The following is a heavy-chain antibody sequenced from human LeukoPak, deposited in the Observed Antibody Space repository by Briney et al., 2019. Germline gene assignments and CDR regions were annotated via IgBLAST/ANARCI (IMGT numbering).Heavy chain of an antibody. CDR1: GGSISSGGYY. CDR3: ARHIGYDSSGI. D-gene: IGHD3-22*01. V-gene: IGHV4-30-2*01. Sequence: SETLSLTCTVSGGSISSGGYYWSWIRQPPGKGLEWIGYTYHSGSTYYNPSLKSRVTISVDRSKNQFSLKLGSVTAADTAVYYCARHIGYDSSGIWGQGTLVTVSS. J-gene: IGHJ4*02. CDR2: TYHSGST.